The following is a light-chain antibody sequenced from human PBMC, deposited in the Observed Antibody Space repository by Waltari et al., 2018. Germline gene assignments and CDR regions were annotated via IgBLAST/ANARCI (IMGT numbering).Light chain of an antibody. Sequence: SYELTQPPSVSVSPGQTASIPCSGDSLGDKYASWYQQKPGQSPVVVIYQDFKRPSGIPERFSGSNSGNTATLTISGTQAIDEADYYCQAWDRSSMVFGGGTKLTVL. CDR1: SLGDKY. V-gene: IGLV3-1*01. CDR3: QAWDRSSMV. J-gene: IGLJ2*01. CDR2: QDF.